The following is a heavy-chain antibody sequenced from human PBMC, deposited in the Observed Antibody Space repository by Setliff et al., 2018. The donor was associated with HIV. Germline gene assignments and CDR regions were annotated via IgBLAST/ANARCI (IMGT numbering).Heavy chain of an antibody. D-gene: IGHD2-15*01. Sequence: SETLSLTCTVSGGFSDRYFWSWVRQSPGRGLEWIGFIFFTGTTNYNPSLKSRVTISVDTSKNQFSLNLTSVTAADTAVYYCARRGTIWHGVDYHYMDVWGKGTTVTVSS. J-gene: IGHJ6*03. CDR3: ARRGTIWHGVDYHYMDV. V-gene: IGHV4-59*08. CDR2: IFFTGTT. CDR1: GGFSDRYF.